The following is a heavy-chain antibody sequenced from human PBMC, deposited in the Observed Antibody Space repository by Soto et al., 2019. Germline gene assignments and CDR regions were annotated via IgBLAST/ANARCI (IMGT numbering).Heavy chain of an antibody. CDR3: AMLVREDNGMDV. V-gene: IGHV4-39*01. CDR2: IYHSGRT. CDR1: GASIGGSSYY. D-gene: IGHD3-10*01. J-gene: IGHJ6*02. Sequence: SETLSLTCTVSGASIGGSSYYWGWIRQPPGKGLEWIANIYHSGRTHYNPSLKSRLTISVDTSKNHFSLKLTSVTAADTAVYYCAMLVREDNGMDVWGQGTTVTVSS.